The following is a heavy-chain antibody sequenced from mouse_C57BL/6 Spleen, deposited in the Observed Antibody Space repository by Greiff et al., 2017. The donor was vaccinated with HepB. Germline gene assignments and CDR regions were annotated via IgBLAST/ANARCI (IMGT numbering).Heavy chain of an antibody. CDR2: ISYDGSN. D-gene: IGHD2-3*01. CDR3: ARERIYDGYWYFDV. J-gene: IGHJ1*03. V-gene: IGHV3-6*01. CDR1: GYSITSGYY. Sequence: EVQLQQSGPGLVKPSQSLSLTCSVTGYSITSGYYWNWIRQFPGNKLEWMGYISYDGSNNYNPSLKNRISITRDTSKNQFFLKLNSVTTEDTATYYCARERIYDGYWYFDVWGTGTTVTVSS.